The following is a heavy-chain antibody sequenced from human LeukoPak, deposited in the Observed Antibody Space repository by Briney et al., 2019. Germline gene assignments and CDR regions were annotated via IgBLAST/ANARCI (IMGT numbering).Heavy chain of an antibody. J-gene: IGHJ4*02. D-gene: IGHD5-24*01. CDR1: GDSVSSRY. Sequence: KRSETLSLTCTVSGDSVSSRYGRWIRRPPGKGLEWISFIHYSGTTNYNPSLKSRVTISVDTSKNQFSLKLRSVTAADPAVYYCARGGGLGRRDGNTDYWDQGTLVTVPS. V-gene: IGHV4-59*02. CDR2: IHYSGTT. CDR3: ARGGGLGRRDGNTDY.